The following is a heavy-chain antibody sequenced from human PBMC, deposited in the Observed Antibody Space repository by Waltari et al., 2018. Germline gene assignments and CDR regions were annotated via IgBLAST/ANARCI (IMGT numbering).Heavy chain of an antibody. J-gene: IGHJ3*01. Sequence: EVQLVESGGDLVPPGGSLRRSCVTSGFSLSPYCMTWVRQAPGKGLEWVASIKQDGGETLYVDSVKGRFTISRDNAKNSLYLQMNTLRAEDTSLYYCARNSAGGGNTAYRTYDVWGHGTLVTVSS. D-gene: IGHD2-15*01. V-gene: IGHV3-7*01. CDR3: ARNSAGGGNTAYRTYDV. CDR2: IKQDGGET. CDR1: GFSLSPYC.